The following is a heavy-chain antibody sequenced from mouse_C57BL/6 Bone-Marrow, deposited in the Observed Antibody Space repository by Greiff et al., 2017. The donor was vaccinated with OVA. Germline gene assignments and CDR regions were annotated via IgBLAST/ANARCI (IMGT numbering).Heavy chain of an antibody. D-gene: IGHD2-5*01. Sequence: QVQLQQSGAELVKPGASVKMSCKASGYTFTSYWITWVKQRPGQGLEWIGDIYPGSGSTNYNEKFKSKATLTVDTSSSTAYMQLSSLTSEDSAVYYCAREDYYSNCWFAYWGQGTLVTVSA. CDR3: AREDYYSNCWFAY. J-gene: IGHJ3*01. CDR1: GYTFTSYW. CDR2: IYPGSGST. V-gene: IGHV1-55*01.